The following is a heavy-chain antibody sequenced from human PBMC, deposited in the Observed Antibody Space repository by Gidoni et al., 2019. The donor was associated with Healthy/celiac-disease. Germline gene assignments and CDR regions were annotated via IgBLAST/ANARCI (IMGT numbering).Heavy chain of an antibody. V-gene: IGHV3-30*18. CDR3: AKYGGYSYGLYYFDY. D-gene: IGHD5-18*01. J-gene: IGHJ4*02. CDR1: GFTFSSYG. CDR2: ISYDGSNK. Sequence: QVQLVESGGGVVKTGRALRRSCAASGFTFSSYGMHWVRQAPGKGLEWVAVISYDGSNKYYADSVKGRFTISRDNSKNTLYLQMNSLRAEDTAVYYCAKYGGYSYGLYYFDYWGQGTLVTVSS.